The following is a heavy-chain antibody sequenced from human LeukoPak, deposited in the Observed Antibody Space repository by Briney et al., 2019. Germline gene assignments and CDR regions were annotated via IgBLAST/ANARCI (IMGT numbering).Heavy chain of an antibody. CDR3: ARAGLYNWNYEGTTYFDF. J-gene: IGHJ4*02. V-gene: IGHV3-20*04. Sequence: GGTLRLSCAASGFTFSNNGMNWVRQAPGKGLEWGSGINWNGGSTGYADSVKGRFTISRDNAKNSLYLQMNSLRAEDTALYYCARAGLYNWNYEGTTYFDFWGQGTLVTVSS. D-gene: IGHD1-7*01. CDR2: INWNGGST. CDR1: GFTFSNNG.